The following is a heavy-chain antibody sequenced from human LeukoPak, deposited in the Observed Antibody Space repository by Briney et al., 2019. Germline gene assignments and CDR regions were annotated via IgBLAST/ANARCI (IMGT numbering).Heavy chain of an antibody. Sequence: GGSLRLSCAASGFTFSSYAMSWVRQAPGKGLEWVSAISGSGGSTYYADSVKGRFTISRDNSKNTLYLQMNSLRAEDTAVYYCAKATGYSSGWYVGDYFDYWGQGTLVTVSS. CDR1: GFTFSSYA. CDR3: AKATGYSSGWYVGDYFDY. V-gene: IGHV3-23*01. CDR2: ISGSGGST. D-gene: IGHD6-19*01. J-gene: IGHJ4*02.